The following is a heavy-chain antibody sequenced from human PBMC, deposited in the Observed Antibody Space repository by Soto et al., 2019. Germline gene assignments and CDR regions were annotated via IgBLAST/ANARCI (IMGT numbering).Heavy chain of an antibody. CDR3: ASDVYCSGCSCYRLLSFDY. D-gene: IGHD2-15*01. CDR1: GFTFSSYG. J-gene: IGHJ4*02. V-gene: IGHV3-33*01. CDR2: IWYDGSKK. Sequence: QVQLVESGGGVAQPEKSLRLSCTASGFTFSSYGMHWVRQVPGKGLEWVALIWYDGSKKYYADSVKGRFTISRDNSKNTMFLQINRYRAEETAVYHRASDVYCSGCSCYRLLSFDYWGQGALVTVSS.